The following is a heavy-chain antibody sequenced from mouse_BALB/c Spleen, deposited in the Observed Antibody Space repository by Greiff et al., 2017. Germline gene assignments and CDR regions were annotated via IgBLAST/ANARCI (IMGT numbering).Heavy chain of an antibody. V-gene: IGHV1S81*02. CDR3: TRSDGVTTEWYFDD. CDR1: GYTFTSYY. J-gene: IGHJ1*01. D-gene: IGHD1-1*01. Sequence: QVQLQQPGAALVKPGASVKLSCKASGYTFTSYYMYWVKQRPGQGLEWIGGINPSNGGTNYNEKFKSKATLTVDKSSSTAYMQLSSLTSEDSAVYYCTRSDGVTTEWYFDDWGAGTTVTVSS. CDR2: INPSNGGT.